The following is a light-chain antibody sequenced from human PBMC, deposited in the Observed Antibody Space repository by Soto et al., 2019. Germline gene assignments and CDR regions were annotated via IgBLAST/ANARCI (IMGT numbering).Light chain of an antibody. V-gene: IGKV3-20*01. CDR1: KSIISNY. CDR2: GSS. CDR3: QQYGSSPFT. J-gene: IGKJ3*01. Sequence: EIVLTQSPGTLSLSPGERATLSCWASKSIISNYLAWYQQKPGQPPRLLISGSSIRATGIPKRFSGSASGTNFTLTISSLEPEDFAVFYCQQYGSSPFTFGPGTKVDFK.